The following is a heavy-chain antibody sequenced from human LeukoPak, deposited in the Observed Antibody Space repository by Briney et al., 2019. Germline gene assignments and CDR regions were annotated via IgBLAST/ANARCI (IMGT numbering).Heavy chain of an antibody. CDR2: FDPEDGET. D-gene: IGHD1-26*01. Sequence: GASVKVSCKVSGYTLTELSMHWVRQAPGKGREWMGGFDPEDGETIYAQKFQGRVIMTEDTSTDTAYMELSSLRSEDTAVYYCATYSGSYSIRAYYFDYWGQGTLVTVSS. CDR1: GYTLTELS. J-gene: IGHJ4*02. CDR3: ATYSGSYSIRAYYFDY. V-gene: IGHV1-24*01.